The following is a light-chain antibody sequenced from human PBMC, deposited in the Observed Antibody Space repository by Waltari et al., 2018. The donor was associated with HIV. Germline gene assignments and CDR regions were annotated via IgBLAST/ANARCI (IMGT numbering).Light chain of an antibody. V-gene: IGKV1-9*01. CDR1: QDISTY. CDR3: QQSNSYPLT. Sequence: DIQLTQSPSFLSASVGDRVTITCRASQDISTYVAWYQQKPGKAPNLLIYSTSILRTGFPSRFSGSGSGTEFTLTVTNLQPEDFALYYCQQSNSYPLTFGGGTRVEIK. CDR2: STS. J-gene: IGKJ4*01.